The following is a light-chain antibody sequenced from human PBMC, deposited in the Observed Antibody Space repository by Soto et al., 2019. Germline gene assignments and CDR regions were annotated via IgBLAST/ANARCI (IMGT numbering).Light chain of an antibody. CDR3: AAWDTSLSAGV. CDR2: NDN. V-gene: IGLV1-44*01. Sequence: QSVLTQPPSASGTPGQRVTISCSGGYSNIGGNTVDWYQQVPGTAPKLLIYNDNRRPSGVPDRFSGSKSGTSASLAISGLQSEDEADYSCAAWDTSLSAGVFGGGTKLTVL. CDR1: YSNIGGNT. J-gene: IGLJ3*02.